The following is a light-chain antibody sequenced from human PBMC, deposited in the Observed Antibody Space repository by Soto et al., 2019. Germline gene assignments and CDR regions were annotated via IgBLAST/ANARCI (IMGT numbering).Light chain of an antibody. CDR1: QSISRR. Sequence: EIVMTQSPDTLSVSPGVRATLSCRASQSISRRVGRYKQKPGQAPRLLIYGASTRATGVPPRFSGSGSGTEFTLTISSLQSEDFAVYYCQQYNIWSSITFGQGTRLEIK. CDR3: QQYNIWSSIT. V-gene: IGKV3-15*01. J-gene: IGKJ5*01. CDR2: GAS.